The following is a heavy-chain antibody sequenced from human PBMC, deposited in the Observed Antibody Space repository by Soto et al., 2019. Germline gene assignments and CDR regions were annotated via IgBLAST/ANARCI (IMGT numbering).Heavy chain of an antibody. CDR3: ARVPDV. D-gene: IGHD2-2*01. J-gene: IGHJ6*02. Sequence: PSETLSLTCTVSGGSISSYYWSWIRQPPGKGLEWIGYIYHSGSTYYNPSLKSRVTMSVDTSKNQFSLKLNSATAADTAVYYCARVPDVWGQGTTVTVSS. CDR1: GGSISSYY. CDR2: IYHSGST. V-gene: IGHV4-59*04.